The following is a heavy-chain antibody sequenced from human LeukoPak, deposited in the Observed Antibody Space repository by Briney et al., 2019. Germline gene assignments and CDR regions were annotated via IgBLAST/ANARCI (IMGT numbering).Heavy chain of an antibody. J-gene: IGHJ4*02. Sequence: PSETLSLTCTVSGGSIRDYYWTWIRQPPGKGLEWIGYTHYSGSTNYNSTLRGRVTIPADTSKNQFSLKLSSVTAADTAIYYCGTQFSGYDFLDSWGRGTLVTVSS. V-gene: IGHV4-59*08. D-gene: IGHD5-12*01. CDR1: GGSIRDYY. CDR3: GTQFSGYDFLDS. CDR2: THYSGST.